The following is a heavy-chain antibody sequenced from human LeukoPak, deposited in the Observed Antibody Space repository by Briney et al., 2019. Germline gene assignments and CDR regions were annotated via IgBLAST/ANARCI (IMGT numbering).Heavy chain of an antibody. J-gene: IGHJ4*02. CDR3: ARVEFGFEETTGSFDY. D-gene: IGHD4-17*01. CDR1: GFTFSSYS. V-gene: IGHV3-48*01. CDR2: ISSSNTI. Sequence: PGGSLRLSCAASGFTFSSYSMNWVRQAPGKGLEWVSYISSSNTIYYADSVKGRFTISRDNAKNSLYLQMNSLRGEDTAVYYCARVEFGFEETTGSFDYWGQGTLVTVSS.